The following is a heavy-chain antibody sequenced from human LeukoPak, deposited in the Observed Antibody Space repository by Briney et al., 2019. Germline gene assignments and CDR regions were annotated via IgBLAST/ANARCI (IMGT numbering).Heavy chain of an antibody. J-gene: IGHJ5*02. CDR2: IYHSGST. CDR1: GGSISSGGYS. CDR3: ARMGPPRGYSYAYGNWFDP. V-gene: IGHV4-30-2*02. Sequence: SQTLSLTCAVSGGSISSGGYSWSWIRQPPGKGLEWIGYIYHSGSTYYNPSLKSRVTISVDRSKNQFSLKLSSVTAADTAVYYCARMGPPRGYSYAYGNWFDPWGQGTLVTVSS. D-gene: IGHD5-18*01.